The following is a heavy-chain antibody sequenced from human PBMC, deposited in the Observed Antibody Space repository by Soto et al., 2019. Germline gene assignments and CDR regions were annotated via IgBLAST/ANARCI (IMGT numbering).Heavy chain of an antibody. J-gene: IGHJ5*02. CDR3: AREPTTAVTVNWFDP. Sequence: VQLQESGPGLVKPSETLSLICTVSGGSISSDYLSWIRQPAGKGLEWIGRVYTSGYSNSNPSLKSRVTMSVDTSKKQFSLNLSSVTAADTAVYYCAREPTTAVTVNWFDPWGQGTLVTVSS. CDR1: GGSISSDY. D-gene: IGHD6-13*01. CDR2: VYTSGYS. V-gene: IGHV4-4*07.